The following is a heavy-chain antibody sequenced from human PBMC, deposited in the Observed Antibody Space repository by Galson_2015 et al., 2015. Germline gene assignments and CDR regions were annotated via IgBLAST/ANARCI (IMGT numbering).Heavy chain of an antibody. D-gene: IGHD3-9*01. Sequence: SLRLSCAASGFTFSSYGMHWVRQAPGKGLEWVAVISYDGSNKYYADSVKGRFTISRDNSKNTLYLQMNSLRAEDTAVYYCAKDMGHFSDRNYDILTGYLGVGRGFDYWGQGTLVTVSS. CDR1: GFTFSSYG. V-gene: IGHV3-30*18. CDR2: ISYDGSNK. CDR3: AKDMGHFSDRNYDILTGYLGVGRGFDY. J-gene: IGHJ4*02.